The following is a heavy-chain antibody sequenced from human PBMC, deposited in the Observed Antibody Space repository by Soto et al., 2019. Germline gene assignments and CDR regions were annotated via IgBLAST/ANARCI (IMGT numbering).Heavy chain of an antibody. V-gene: IGHV3-66*01. D-gene: IGHD2-15*01. J-gene: IGHJ4*02. CDR3: AKNGGYCSGGSCSRWEYYFDY. CDR2: VYSGGST. CDR1: GFTVTTNY. Sequence: GGSLRLSCAASGFTVTTNYMSWVRQPPGKGLEWVSVVYSGGSTYYADSVKGRFTISRDNSKNTLYLQMNSLRAEDTAVYYCAKNGGYCSGGSCSRWEYYFDYWGQGTLVTVSS.